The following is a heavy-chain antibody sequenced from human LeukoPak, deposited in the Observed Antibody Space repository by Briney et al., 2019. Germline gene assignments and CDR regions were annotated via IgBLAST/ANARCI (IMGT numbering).Heavy chain of an antibody. Sequence: PSETLSLTCAVYGGSFSGYYWSWIRPPSGKGLEWIGEINHSGSTNYNPSLKSRVTISVDTSKNQFSLKLSSVTAADTAVYYCARGSTTVTAYYFDYWGQGTLVTVSS. D-gene: IGHD4-17*01. CDR3: ARGSTTVTAYYFDY. J-gene: IGHJ4*02. CDR1: GGSFSGYY. CDR2: INHSGST. V-gene: IGHV4-34*01.